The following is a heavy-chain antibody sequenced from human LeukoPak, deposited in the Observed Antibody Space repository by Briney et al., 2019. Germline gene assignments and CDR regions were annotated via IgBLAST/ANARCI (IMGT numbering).Heavy chain of an antibody. CDR3: ARAATTYYYDTSGYY. D-gene: IGHD3-22*01. CDR1: GFTFSSYS. CDR2: ISSSSSTI. Sequence: GGSLRLSCAASGFTFSSYSMNWVRQAPGKGLEWISYISSSSSTIYYADSVKGRFTISRDNAKNSLYLQMNSLRAEDTAVYYCARAATTYYYDTSGYYWGQGTLVTVSS. V-gene: IGHV3-48*04. J-gene: IGHJ4*02.